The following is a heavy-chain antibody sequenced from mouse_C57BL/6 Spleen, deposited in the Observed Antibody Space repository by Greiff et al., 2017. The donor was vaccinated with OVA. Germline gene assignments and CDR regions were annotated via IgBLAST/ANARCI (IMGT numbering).Heavy chain of an antibody. Sequence: EVQLQESGPGMVKPSQSLSLTCTVTGYSITSGYDWHWIRHFPGNKLEWMGYISYSGSTNYNPSLKSRISITHDTSKNHFFLKLNSVTTEDTATYYCAREGGGSRNWYFDVWGTGTTVTVSS. V-gene: IGHV3-1*01. D-gene: IGHD1-1*01. CDR3: AREGGGSRNWYFDV. CDR1: GYSITSGYD. J-gene: IGHJ1*03. CDR2: ISYSGST.